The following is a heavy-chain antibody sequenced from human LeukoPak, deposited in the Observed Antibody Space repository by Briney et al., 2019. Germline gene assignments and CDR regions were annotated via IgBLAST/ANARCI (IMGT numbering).Heavy chain of an antibody. CDR2: INHSGST. CDR1: GGSFSGYY. CDR3: ARGLQWLVKYYFDY. Sequence: SETLSLTCAVYGGSFSGYYWSWIRQPPGKGLEGIGEINHSGSTNYNPSLKSRVTISVDTSKNQFSLKLSSVTAADTAVYYCARGLQWLVKYYFDYWGQGTLVTVSS. J-gene: IGHJ4*02. V-gene: IGHV4-34*01. D-gene: IGHD6-19*01.